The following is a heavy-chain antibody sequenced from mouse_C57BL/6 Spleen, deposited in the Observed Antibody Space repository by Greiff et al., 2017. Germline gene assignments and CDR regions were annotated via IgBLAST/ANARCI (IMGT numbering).Heavy chain of an antibody. V-gene: IGHV1-50*01. CDR3: ARWARRIGSLVAE. CDR2: LDPSDSDP. Sequence: QVQLQQPGAELVKPGASVKLSCKASGYTFTSYWMHWVKQRPGQSLEWLGELDPSDSDPHYNHKFKGKATLTVDTSSSTAYMQLSSLTSEDSAVYYCARWARRIGSLVAEWGPGTLVTVSA. CDR1: GYTFTSYW. D-gene: IGHD1-1*01. J-gene: IGHJ3*02.